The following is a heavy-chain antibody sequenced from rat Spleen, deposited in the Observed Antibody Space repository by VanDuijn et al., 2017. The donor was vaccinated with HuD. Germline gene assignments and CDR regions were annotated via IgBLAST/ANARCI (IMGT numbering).Heavy chain of an antibody. D-gene: IGHD4-3*01. CDR2: ISPSGAIS. J-gene: IGHJ4*01. CDR3: ASYNSGFMDA. V-gene: IGHV5-31*01. CDR1: GFTFNNYW. Sequence: EVQLVGSGGGLVQPGGSLKLSCAASGFTFNNYWMTWIRQAPGKGLEWVASISPSGAISNYRDSVKGRFTLSRDNAKSTLYLQMDSLRSEDTATYYCASYNSGFMDAWGQGASVTVSS.